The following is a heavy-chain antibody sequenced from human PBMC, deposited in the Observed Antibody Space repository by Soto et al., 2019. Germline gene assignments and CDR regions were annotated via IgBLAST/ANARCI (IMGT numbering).Heavy chain of an antibody. J-gene: IGHJ5*02. CDR2: IIPSNDTT. V-gene: IGHV1-18*01. CDR3: ARDTQQDSNGYYLEWFDP. D-gene: IGHD3-22*01. CDR1: GGTFSSYA. Sequence: TSVKVSCKASGGTFSSYAISWVRQAPGQGLEWMGWIIPSNDTTNYAQKFRGRVTMTTDASTSTAHMELRSLKSDDTAVYYCARDTQQDSNGYYLEWFDPWGQGTLVTVSS.